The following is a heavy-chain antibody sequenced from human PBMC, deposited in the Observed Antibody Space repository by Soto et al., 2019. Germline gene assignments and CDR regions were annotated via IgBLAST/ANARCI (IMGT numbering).Heavy chain of an antibody. CDR1: GFTFSSYW. J-gene: IGHJ3*02. V-gene: IGHV3-7*05. CDR3: ARDQAPLRGRDAFDI. Sequence: GGSLRLSCAASGFTFSSYWMSWVRQAPGKGLEWVANIKQDGSEKYYVDSVKGRFTISRDNAKNSLYLQMNSLRAEDTAVYYCARDQAPLRGRDAFDIWGQGTMVTVSS. D-gene: IGHD3-10*01. CDR2: IKQDGSEK.